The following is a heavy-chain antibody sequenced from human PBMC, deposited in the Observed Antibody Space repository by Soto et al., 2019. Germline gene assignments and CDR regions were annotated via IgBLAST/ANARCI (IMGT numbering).Heavy chain of an antibody. CDR1: GYTFPSYG. V-gene: IGHV1-18*01. Sequence: QVQLVQSGAEVKKPGASVKVSCKASGYTFPSYGISWVRQAPGQGLEWMGWISAYNDNTNYAQKLPGRVTMTTDTSTSTGYLELRSLRSDDTAVYYCARDLVSHPHDYWGQGTLVTVSS. CDR2: ISAYNDNT. CDR3: ARDLVSHPHDY. J-gene: IGHJ4*02.